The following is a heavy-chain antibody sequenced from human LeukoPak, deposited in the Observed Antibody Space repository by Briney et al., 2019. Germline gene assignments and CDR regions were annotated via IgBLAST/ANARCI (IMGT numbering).Heavy chain of an antibody. CDR2: NYTTGTA. Sequence: SETLSLTCTVSGGSISSHYWSWIRQAAGKGPEWIGRNYTTGTADYNPSLKGRVFLSVDTSKNQFSLKVTSVTAADTAVYYCARDHSSSSWMDSFEIWGPGTKVTVSS. D-gene: IGHD6-6*01. CDR1: GGSISSHY. J-gene: IGHJ3*02. V-gene: IGHV4-4*07. CDR3: ARDHSSSSWMDSFEI.